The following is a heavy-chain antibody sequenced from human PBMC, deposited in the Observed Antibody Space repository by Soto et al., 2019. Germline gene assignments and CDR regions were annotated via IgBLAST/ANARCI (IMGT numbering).Heavy chain of an antibody. CDR2: ISYTGST. D-gene: IGHD3-10*01. CDR3: ASHSALSGIGESNGAFDV. V-gene: IGHV4-59*08. Sequence: SETLSLTCTFSGGSINHYHWSWIRQPPGKGLEWIGYISYTGSTNYNPSLKSRVTISIDTSTNQFSLRLNSVTAAETAMYYCASHSALSGIGESNGAFDVCGEGTMVTXSS. J-gene: IGHJ3*01. CDR1: GGSINHYH.